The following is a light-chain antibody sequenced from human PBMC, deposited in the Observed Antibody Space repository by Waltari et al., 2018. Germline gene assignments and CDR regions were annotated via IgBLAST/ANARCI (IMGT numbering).Light chain of an antibody. J-gene: IGLJ1*01. CDR2: EVS. Sequence: QSALTQPASVPGSPGQSITISCTGTDSDVGAYNFVSWYRHHPGKAPHLIIYEVSERPPGISDRFSGSASGDTASLTITGVQAEDEADYYCNCRDTSGNHYVFGPGTKVTVL. V-gene: IGLV2-14*01. CDR1: DSDVGAYNF. CDR3: NCRDTSGNHYV.